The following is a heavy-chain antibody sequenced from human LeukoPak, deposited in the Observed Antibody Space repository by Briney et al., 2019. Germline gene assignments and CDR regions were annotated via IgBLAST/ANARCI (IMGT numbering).Heavy chain of an antibody. J-gene: IGHJ5*02. CDR1: GFIFSSSG. D-gene: IGHD3-9*01. Sequence: GSLRLSCVASGFIFSSSGMNWVRQAPGKGLEWVAIIWSDGSNKYYAESVKGRFTISRDNSKNTLYLQMNSLRAEDTALYYCAKPYSGTILTGWFDPWGQGTLVTVSS. CDR2: IWSDGSNK. V-gene: IGHV3-33*06. CDR3: AKPYSGTILTGWFDP.